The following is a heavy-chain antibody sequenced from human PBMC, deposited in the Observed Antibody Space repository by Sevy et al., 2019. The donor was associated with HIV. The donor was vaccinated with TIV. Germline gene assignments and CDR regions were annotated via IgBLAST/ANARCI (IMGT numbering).Heavy chain of an antibody. CDR1: GFTFSSYA. D-gene: IGHD6-19*01. J-gene: IGHJ6*02. CDR2: ISYDGSNK. CDR3: ARDKGSSGWSRYYYGMDV. V-gene: IGHV3-30-3*01. Sequence: GGSLRLSCAASGFTFSSYAMHWVRQAPGKGLEWVAVISYDGSNKYYVDSVKGRFTISRDNSKNTLYLQMNSLRAEDTAVYYCARDKGSSGWSRYYYGMDVWGQGTTVTVSS.